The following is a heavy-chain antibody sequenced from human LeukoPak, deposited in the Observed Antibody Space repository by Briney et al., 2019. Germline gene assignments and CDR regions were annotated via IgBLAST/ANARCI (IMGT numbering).Heavy chain of an antibody. CDR3: ASASSINVGVVVAADAFDM. Sequence: SETLSLTCSVSGGSVSSYYWSWIRQPPGKGLEWIGYIYYSGSTSYNPSLKSRVTISVDTSRNQFSLKVNSVTTADTAVYYCASASSINVGVVVAADAFDMWGPGRMVAV. V-gene: IGHV4-59*02. CDR2: IYYSGST. J-gene: IGHJ3*02. D-gene: IGHD3-22*01. CDR1: GGSVSSYY.